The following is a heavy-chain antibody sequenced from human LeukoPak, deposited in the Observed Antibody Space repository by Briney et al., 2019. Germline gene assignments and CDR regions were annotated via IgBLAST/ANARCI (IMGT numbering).Heavy chain of an antibody. CDR1: GFRFKSW. CDR2: IDTEGRRT. CDR3: VRENYAIDS. V-gene: IGHV3-74*01. J-gene: IGHJ4*02. Sequence: PGGSLRLSCAASGFRFKSWMNWVRQAPGKGLVWVSYIDTEGRRTNYADSVRGRFTISRDNGKNTLYLQMNNLRVEDTGVYYCVRENYAIDSWGQGTLVIVSS. D-gene: IGHD1-7*01.